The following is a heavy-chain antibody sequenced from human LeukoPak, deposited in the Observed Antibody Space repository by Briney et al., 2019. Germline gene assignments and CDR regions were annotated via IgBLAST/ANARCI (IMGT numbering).Heavy chain of an antibody. D-gene: IGHD2-2*01. CDR1: GGTFSSYA. J-gene: IGHJ3*02. CDR2: IIPIFGTA. Sequence: ASVKVSCKASGGTFSSYAISWVRQAPGQGLEWMGGIIPIFGTANYAQKFQGRVTITADESTSTAYMELSSLRSEDTAVYYCARAPIIVVVPAAIAGAFDIRGQGTMVTVSS. V-gene: IGHV1-69*13. CDR3: ARAPIIVVVPAAIAGAFDI.